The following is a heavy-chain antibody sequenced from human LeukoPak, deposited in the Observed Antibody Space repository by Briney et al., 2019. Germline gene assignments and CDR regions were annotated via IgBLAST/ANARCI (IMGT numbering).Heavy chain of an antibody. CDR1: GFTLSNYW. CDR3: ARGDRSGYYHTSGFDP. D-gene: IGHD3-22*01. V-gene: IGHV3-74*01. Sequence: GGSLRLSCAASGFTLSNYWMQWVRQAPGKGLVWVSRINSDGSSTSYADSVKGRFTISRDNAKNTLYLQMNSLRAEDTAVYYCARGDRSGYYHTSGFDPWGQGSLVTVSS. J-gene: IGHJ5*02. CDR2: INSDGSST.